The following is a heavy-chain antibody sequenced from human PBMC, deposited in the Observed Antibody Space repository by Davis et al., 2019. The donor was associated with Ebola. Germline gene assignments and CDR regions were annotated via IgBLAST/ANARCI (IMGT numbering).Heavy chain of an antibody. D-gene: IGHD7-27*01. Sequence: SETLSLTCTVSGASVSSNSYYWNWIRQPPGKGLEWIGYAYYSGSTNYNPSLKSRVTISVDTSKNQFSLKLRSVTAADTAVYYCARGTSGAEHWGQGTLATVSS. CDR3: ARGTSGAEH. J-gene: IGHJ4*02. CDR1: GASVSSNSYY. V-gene: IGHV4-61*01. CDR2: AYYSGST.